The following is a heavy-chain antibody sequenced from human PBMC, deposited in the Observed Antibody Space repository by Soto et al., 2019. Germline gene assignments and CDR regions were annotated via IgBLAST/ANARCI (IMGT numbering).Heavy chain of an antibody. CDR2: ISFDGGNQ. CDR1: GFDFNTYG. Sequence: QVQLVQSGGGVVQPGRSQRLSCAASGFDFNTYGLHWVRQAPGKGLEWVAGISFDGGNQYYADSVKGRFTISRDKSNNTLFLQMNSLGAEDTATYYCAKDSSITAAGSGGWFDPWGQGTLVIVSS. D-gene: IGHD6-13*01. CDR3: AKDSSITAAGSGGWFDP. J-gene: IGHJ5*02. V-gene: IGHV3-30*18.